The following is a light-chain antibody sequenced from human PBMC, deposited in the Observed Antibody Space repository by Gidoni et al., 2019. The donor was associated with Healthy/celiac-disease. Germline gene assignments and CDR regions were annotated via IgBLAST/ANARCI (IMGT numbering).Light chain of an antibody. CDR1: QSVSSN. J-gene: IGKJ1*01. Sequence: EIVMTQSPATLSVSPGERATLSSRASQSVSSNLAWYQQKPGQAPRLLIYGASTRATGIPARFSGSGSGTEFTLTISSLQSEDFAVYYCQQYNNWPPWTFXPXTKVXIK. V-gene: IGKV3-15*01. CDR2: GAS. CDR3: QQYNNWPPWT.